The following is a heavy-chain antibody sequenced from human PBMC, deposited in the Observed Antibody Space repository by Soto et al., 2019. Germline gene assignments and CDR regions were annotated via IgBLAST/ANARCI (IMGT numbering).Heavy chain of an antibody. CDR2: IYYCGST. CDR1: GGSISSYY. D-gene: IGHD3-16*01. CDR3: ARDKVGGNHMITFDDAFDI. J-gene: IGHJ3*02. Sequence: SETLSLTCTVSGGSISSYYWSWIRQPPGKGLEWIGYIYYCGSTNYNPSLKSRVTISVDTSKNQFSLKLSSVTAADTAVYYCARDKVGGNHMITFDDAFDIWGQGTMVTVSS. V-gene: IGHV4-59*01.